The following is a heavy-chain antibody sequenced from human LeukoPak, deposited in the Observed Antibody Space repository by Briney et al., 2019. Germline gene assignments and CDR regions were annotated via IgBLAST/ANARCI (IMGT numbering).Heavy chain of an antibody. V-gene: IGHV1-46*01. D-gene: IGHD4-17*01. CDR3: AREGRDYGDYETLDY. J-gene: IGHJ4*02. CDR1: GGTFSSYA. Sequence: GASVKVSCKASGGTFSSYAISWVRQAPGQGLEWMGIINPSGGSTSYAQKFQGRVTMTRDMSTSTVYMELSSLRSEDTAVYYCAREGRDYGDYETLDYWGQGTLVTVSS. CDR2: INPSGGST.